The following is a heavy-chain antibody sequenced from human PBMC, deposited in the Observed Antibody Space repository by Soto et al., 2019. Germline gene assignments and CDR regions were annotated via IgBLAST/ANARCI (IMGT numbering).Heavy chain of an antibody. D-gene: IGHD4-17*01. J-gene: IGHJ3*01. CDR3: ARPYGGKIGDAPDL. Sequence: GGSLRLSCVASGFTFSSYAMSWVRQVPGKGLEWVSTISDAAGSAYYVDSVKGRFTISRDNSKKTLYLQMNSLRAEDSAVYYCARPYGGKIGDAPDLWGPGTMVTVSS. CDR1: GFTFSSYA. V-gene: IGHV3-23*01. CDR2: ISDAAGSA.